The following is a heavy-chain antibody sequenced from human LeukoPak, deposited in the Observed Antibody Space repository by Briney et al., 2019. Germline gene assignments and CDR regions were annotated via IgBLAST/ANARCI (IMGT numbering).Heavy chain of an antibody. CDR3: ARVTVAATRGCMDY. CDR2: INHSGST. V-gene: IGHV4-34*01. Sequence: SETLSLTCAVYGGSFSGYYWSWIRQPPGKGLEWIGEINHSGSTNYNPSLKSRVTISVDTSKNQFSLKLSSVTAADTAVYYCARVTVAATRGCMDYWGQGTLVTVSS. D-gene: IGHD2-15*01. J-gene: IGHJ4*02. CDR1: GGSFSGYY.